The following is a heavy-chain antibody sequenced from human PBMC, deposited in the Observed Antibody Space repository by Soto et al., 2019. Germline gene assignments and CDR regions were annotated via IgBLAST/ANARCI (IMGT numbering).Heavy chain of an antibody. J-gene: IGHJ4*02. D-gene: IGHD5-12*01. V-gene: IGHV3-23*01. CDR2: TSGSGDNT. CDR3: AKMVHGGYVSYFDS. CDR1: GFTFTSYA. Sequence: LRLSCEASGFTFTSYATSWVRQAPGKGLEWVSATSGSGDNTYYADSVKGRFTISRDNSEKRLYLQMNSLRAEDTAVYYCAKMVHGGYVSYFDSWGQGTLVTVSS.